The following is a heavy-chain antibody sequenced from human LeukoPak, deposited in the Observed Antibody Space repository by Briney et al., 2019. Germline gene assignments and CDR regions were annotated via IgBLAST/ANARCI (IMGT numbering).Heavy chain of an antibody. CDR3: ARSLTIYYDSSGYYHFDY. Sequence: GGSLRLSCAASGFTFSSYSMNWVRQAPGKGLEWVASISSSSSYIYYADSVKGRFTISRDNAKNSLYLQMNSLRAEDTAVHYCARSLTIYYDSSGYYHFDYWGQGTLVTVSS. V-gene: IGHV3-21*01. CDR2: ISSSSSYI. J-gene: IGHJ4*02. CDR1: GFTFSSYS. D-gene: IGHD3-22*01.